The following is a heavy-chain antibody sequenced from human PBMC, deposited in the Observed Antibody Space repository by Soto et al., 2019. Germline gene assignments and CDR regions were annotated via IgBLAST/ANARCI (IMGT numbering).Heavy chain of an antibody. J-gene: IGHJ4*02. CDR3: MLGSGWKDFDY. CDR2: TYYRSKWYN. D-gene: IGHD3-22*01. V-gene: IGHV6-1*01. Sequence: SQTLSLPCAISGDSVSSNSAAWNWIRPSPSRGLEWLGRTYYRSKWYNDYAVSVKSRITINPDTSKNQFSLKLSSVTAADTAVYYCMLGSGWKDFDYWGQGTLVTVSS. CDR1: GDSVSSNSAA.